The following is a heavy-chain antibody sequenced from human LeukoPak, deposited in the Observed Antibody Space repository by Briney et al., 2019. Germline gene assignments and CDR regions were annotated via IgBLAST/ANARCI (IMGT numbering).Heavy chain of an antibody. V-gene: IGHV4-34*01. D-gene: IGHD2-2*01. CDR3: ARGRGVVVPAAIGTKCYYYGMDV. CDR2: INHSGST. J-gene: IGHJ6*02. Sequence: SETLSLTCAVYGGSFSGYYWSWIRQPPGKGLEWIGEINHSGSTNYNPSLKSRVTISVDTSKNQFSLKLSSVTAADTAVYYCARGRGVVVPAAIGTKCYYYGMDVWGQGTTVTVSS. CDR1: GGSFSGYY.